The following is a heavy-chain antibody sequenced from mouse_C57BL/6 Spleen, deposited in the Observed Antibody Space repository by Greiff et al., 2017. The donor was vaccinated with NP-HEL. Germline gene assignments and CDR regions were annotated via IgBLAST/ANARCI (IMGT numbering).Heavy chain of an antibody. CDR2: IDPSDSYT. CDR3: ARGWDYGSSYWYFDV. V-gene: IGHV1-50*01. CDR1: GYTFTSYW. J-gene: IGHJ1*03. Sequence: VQLQQPGAELVKPGASVKLSCKASGYTFTSYWMQWVKQRPGQGLEWIGEIDPSDSYTNYNQKFKGKATLTVDTSSSTAYMQLSSLTSEDSAVYYCARGWDYGSSYWYFDVWGTGTTVTVSS. D-gene: IGHD1-1*01.